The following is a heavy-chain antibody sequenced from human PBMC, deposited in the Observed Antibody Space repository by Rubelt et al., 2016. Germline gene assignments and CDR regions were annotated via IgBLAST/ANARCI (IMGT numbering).Heavy chain of an antibody. J-gene: IGHJ5*02. D-gene: IGHD6-13*01. Sequence: QVQLQQWGAGLLKPSETLSLTCAVYGGSFSGYYWSWIRQPPGKGLEWIGEINHSGSTNYNPSLKSRVTRSVDTSKNQFSMKRSAVTAADTAVYYGARGLARAAAAPRRLWFDPWGQGTLVTVSS. V-gene: IGHV4-34*01. CDR1: GGSFSGYY. CDR3: ARGLARAAAAPRRLWFDP. CDR2: INHSGST.